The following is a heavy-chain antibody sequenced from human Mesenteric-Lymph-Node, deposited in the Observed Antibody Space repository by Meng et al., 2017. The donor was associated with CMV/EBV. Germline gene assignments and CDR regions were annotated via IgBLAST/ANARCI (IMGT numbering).Heavy chain of an antibody. V-gene: IGHV3-23*01. Sequence: SCAASGFTFANFAMNWVRQSPGKGLEWVSSISGSGSSTYYLDSVKGRFTISRDNSQSTVYLQMNSLRVEDTAVYYCAQGLTPVTTFYYWGQGTLVTVSS. CDR2: ISGSGSST. CDR1: GFTFANFA. J-gene: IGHJ4*02. D-gene: IGHD4-17*01. CDR3: AQGLTPVTTFYY.